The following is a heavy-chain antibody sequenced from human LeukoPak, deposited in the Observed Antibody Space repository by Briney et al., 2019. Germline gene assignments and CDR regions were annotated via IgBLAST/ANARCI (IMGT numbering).Heavy chain of an antibody. D-gene: IGHD1-14*01. CDR2: IYSCGST. Sequence: GGSLRLSCAASGFTVSSNYMSWVRQAPGKGLEWVSVIYSCGSTYYADSVKGRLTISRDNSKNTLYLQMNSLRAEDTAVYYCARDLGILDAFDIWGQGTMVTVSS. CDR1: GFTVSSNY. V-gene: IGHV3-66*03. CDR3: ARDLGILDAFDI. J-gene: IGHJ3*02.